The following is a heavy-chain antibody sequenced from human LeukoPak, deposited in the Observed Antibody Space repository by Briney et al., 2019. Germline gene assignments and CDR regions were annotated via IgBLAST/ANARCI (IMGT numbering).Heavy chain of an antibody. V-gene: IGHV3-48*03. CDR3: AGDNYDSSGPYYFDY. D-gene: IGHD3-22*01. CDR2: ISSSGSTI. J-gene: IGHJ4*02. Sequence: QSGGSLRLSCAASGFTFSSYEMNCVRHAPGKGLEWVSYISSSGSTIYYADSVKGRFTISRDNAKNSLYLQMNSLRAEDTAVYYCAGDNYDSSGPYYFDYWGQGTLVTVSS. CDR1: GFTFSSYE.